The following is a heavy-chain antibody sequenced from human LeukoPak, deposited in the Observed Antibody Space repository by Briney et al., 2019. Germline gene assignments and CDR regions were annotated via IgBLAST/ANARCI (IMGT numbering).Heavy chain of an antibody. V-gene: IGHV3-21*01. D-gene: IGHD3-16*01. CDR3: ARAPLRGGYYYYYMDV. J-gene: IGHJ6*03. Sequence: GGSLRLSCAASGFTFSSNSMNWVRQAPGKGLEWVSSISSTSSYMYYAESLKGRFTISRDNARNSLYLQMNSLRAEDTAVCYCARAPLRGGYYYYYMDVWGKGTTVTVSS. CDR1: GFTFSSNS. CDR2: ISSTSSYM.